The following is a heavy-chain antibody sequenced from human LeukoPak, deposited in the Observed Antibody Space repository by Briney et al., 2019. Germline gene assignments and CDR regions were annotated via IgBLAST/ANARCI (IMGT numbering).Heavy chain of an antibody. Sequence: SQTLSLTCAVYGGSFSGYYWSWIRQPPGKGLEWIGEINHSGSTNYNPSLKSRVTISVDTSKNQFSMKLSSVTAADTAVYYCARVRGLGPYYYYYYYMAVWGKGTTVTISS. V-gene: IGHV4-34*01. D-gene: IGHD3-10*01. CDR1: GGSFSGYY. J-gene: IGHJ6*03. CDR2: INHSGST. CDR3: ARVRGLGPYYYYYYYMAV.